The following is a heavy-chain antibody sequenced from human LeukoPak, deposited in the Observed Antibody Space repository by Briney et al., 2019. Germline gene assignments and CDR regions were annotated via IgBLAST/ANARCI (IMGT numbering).Heavy chain of an antibody. V-gene: IGHV1-8*03. D-gene: IGHD6-19*01. J-gene: IGHJ4*02. CDR3: ARAIAVAGTPFDY. Sequence: ASVKVSCKASGYTFTSYDINWVRQATGQGLEWMGWMNPNSGNTGYAQKFQGRVTITRNTSISTAYMELSSLRSEDTAVYYCARAIAVAGTPFDYWGQGTLVTVSS. CDR1: GYTFTSYD. CDR2: MNPNSGNT.